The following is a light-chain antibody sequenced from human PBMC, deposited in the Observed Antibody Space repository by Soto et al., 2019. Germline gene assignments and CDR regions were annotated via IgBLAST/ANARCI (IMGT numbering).Light chain of an antibody. CDR3: QSYDISLSGVV. Sequence: QSVLTQPPSVSGAPGQRVTISCTGSSSNIGAGYDVHWYQQLPGTAPKLLIYGNSNRPSGVPDRFSGSKSDTSASLAITGLQAEDDADYYCQSYDISLSGVVFGGGTKVTVL. CDR1: SSNIGAGYD. J-gene: IGLJ3*02. V-gene: IGLV1-40*01. CDR2: GNS.